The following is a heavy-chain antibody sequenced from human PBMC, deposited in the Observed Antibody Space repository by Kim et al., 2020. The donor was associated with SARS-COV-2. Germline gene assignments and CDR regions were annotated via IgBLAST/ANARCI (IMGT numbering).Heavy chain of an antibody. CDR2: IDPSDSYT. CDR3: AMGVGEGSGYIDY. Sequence: GESLKISCKGSGYSFTSYWISWVRQMPGKGLEWMGRIDPSDSYTNYSPSFQGHVTISADTSISTAYLQWSSLKASDTAMYYCAMGVGEGSGYIDYWGQGTLVTVSS. J-gene: IGHJ4*02. V-gene: IGHV5-10-1*01. CDR1: GYSFTSYW. D-gene: IGHD2-15*01.